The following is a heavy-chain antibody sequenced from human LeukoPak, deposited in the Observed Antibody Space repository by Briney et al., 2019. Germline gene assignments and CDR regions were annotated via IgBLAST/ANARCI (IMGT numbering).Heavy chain of an antibody. D-gene: IGHD6-13*01. CDR2: INPSGGST. J-gene: IGHJ3*02. Sequence: GASVKVSCKASGYTFTIYYMHWVRQAPGQGLEWMGIINPSGGSTSYAQKFQGRVTMTRDTSTSTVYMELSSLRSEDTAVYYCATDSKNKGYSSRVMGAFDIWGQGTMVTVSS. CDR3: ATDSKNKGYSSRVMGAFDI. CDR1: GYTFTIYY. V-gene: IGHV1-46*01.